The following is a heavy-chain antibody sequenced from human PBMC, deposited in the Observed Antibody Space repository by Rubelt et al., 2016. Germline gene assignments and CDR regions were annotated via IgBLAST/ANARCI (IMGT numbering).Heavy chain of an antibody. CDR3: ARGGRYYGSGSYQRHNWFDP. CDR1: GGSFSGYY. V-gene: IGHV4-34*01. J-gene: IGHJ5*02. D-gene: IGHD3-10*01. CDR2: INHRGST. Sequence: QVQLQQWGAGLLKPSETLSLTCAVSGGSFSGYYWSWIRQPPGKGLEWIGEINHRGSTNFNPSLKSRVTKPVDTSRNQFSLKVRSVTAAETAVYYWARGGRYYGSGSYQRHNWFDPWGQGTLVTVSS.